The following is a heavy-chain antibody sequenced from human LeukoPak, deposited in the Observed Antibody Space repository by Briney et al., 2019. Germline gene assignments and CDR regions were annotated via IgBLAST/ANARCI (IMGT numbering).Heavy chain of an antibody. D-gene: IGHD3-22*01. J-gene: IGHJ4*02. CDR3: AREPDYYDSSGADY. CDR2: IYSGGST. V-gene: IGHV3-53*01. Sequence: GESLRLSCAASGFTVSSNYMSWVRQAPGKGLEWVSVIYSGGSTYYADSVKGRFTISRDNSKNTLYLQMNSLRAEDTAVYYCAREPDYYDSSGADYWGQGTLVTVSS. CDR1: GFTVSSNY.